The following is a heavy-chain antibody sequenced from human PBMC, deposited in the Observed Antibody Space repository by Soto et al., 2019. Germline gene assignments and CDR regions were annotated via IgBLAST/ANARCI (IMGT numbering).Heavy chain of an antibody. J-gene: IGHJ6*02. CDR1: GFTFSSCS. Sequence: PGGSLRLSCAASGFTFSSCSMNWVRQAPGQGLEGVSSISSSSSYINYADSEKGRSTISRENAKNSLYLQMNSLRAEDTAVTYFGREWKSWYYYYYGMDVWGQGTPVTVSS. CDR2: ISSSSSYI. CDR3: GREWKSWYYYYYGMDV. D-gene: IGHD6-13*01. V-gene: IGHV3-21*01.